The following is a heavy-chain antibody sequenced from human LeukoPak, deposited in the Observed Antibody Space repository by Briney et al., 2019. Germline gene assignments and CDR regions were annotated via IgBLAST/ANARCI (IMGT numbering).Heavy chain of an antibody. V-gene: IGHV3-33*01. CDR2: IWYDGSNK. CDR3: ATDGDSGTAYYYTYMDV. CDR1: VFTFSVYG. Sequence: GGSLRLFCAASVFTFSVYGMHWVRQAPGKGRGWGAVIWYDGSNKYYADSVRGRFTISRASSKTSLYLKIKSLRAEDRVVFYFATDGDSGTAYYYTYMDVWGKGTTVIV. J-gene: IGHJ6*03. D-gene: IGHD2-21*02.